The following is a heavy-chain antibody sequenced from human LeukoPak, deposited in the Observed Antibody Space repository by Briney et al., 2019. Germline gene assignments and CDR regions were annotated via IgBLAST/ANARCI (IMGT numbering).Heavy chain of an antibody. D-gene: IGHD4/OR15-4a*01. CDR2: IYPDDSDT. CDR3: ARLLTTYFDF. Sequence: GESLKISCKGSGYKFSNYWIARVRQMPGKGLEYMGVIYPDDSDTIYSPSFQGQVTIPVDRSINTAYLQWSSLNVSDTAVYYCARLLTTYFDFWGQGALVTVS. J-gene: IGHJ4*02. V-gene: IGHV5-51*01. CDR1: GYKFSNYW.